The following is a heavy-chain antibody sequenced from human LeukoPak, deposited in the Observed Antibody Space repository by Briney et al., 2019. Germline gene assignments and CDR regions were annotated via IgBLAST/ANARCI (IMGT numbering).Heavy chain of an antibody. J-gene: IGHJ5*02. CDR2: IYWNGDN. CDR1: GFSLTTSQMG. Sequence: SGPTLVNPTETLTLTCTFSGFSLTTSQMGVAWIRQPPGKALEWLAVIYWNGDNRYSPSLKSRLTITKDTSKNQVVLTMTNMDPVDTATYYCAHSSPCYDWLGNWFDPWGQGTQVTVSS. D-gene: IGHD3-9*01. V-gene: IGHV2-5*01. CDR3: AHSSPCYDWLGNWFDP.